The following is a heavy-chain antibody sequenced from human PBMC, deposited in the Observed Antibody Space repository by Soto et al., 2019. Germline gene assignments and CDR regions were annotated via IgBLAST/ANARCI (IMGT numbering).Heavy chain of an antibody. CDR2: MNPNSGNT. CDR1: GYTFTSYD. D-gene: IGHD3-3*01. CDR3: AREKSGYYDY. Sequence: ASVKVSCKASGYTFTSYDINWVRQATGQGPEWMGWMNPNSGNTGYAQKFQGKVTMTRSTSISTAYTELSSLRSEDTAVYYCAREKSGYYDYWGQGTLVTVSS. V-gene: IGHV1-8*01. J-gene: IGHJ4*02.